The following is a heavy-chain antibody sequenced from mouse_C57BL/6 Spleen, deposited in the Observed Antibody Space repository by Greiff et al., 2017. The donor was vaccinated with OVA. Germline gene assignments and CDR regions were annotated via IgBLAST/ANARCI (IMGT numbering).Heavy chain of an antibody. Sequence: EVKLVESEGGLVQPGSSMKLSCTASGFTFSDYYMAWVRQVPEKGLEWVANINYDGSSTYYLDSLKSRFIISRDNAKNILYLQMSSLKSEDTATYYCARDLEGYFDVWGTGTTVTVSS. CDR2: INYDGSST. CDR3: ARDLEGYFDV. D-gene: IGHD2-10*02. V-gene: IGHV5-16*01. J-gene: IGHJ1*03. CDR1: GFTFSDYY.